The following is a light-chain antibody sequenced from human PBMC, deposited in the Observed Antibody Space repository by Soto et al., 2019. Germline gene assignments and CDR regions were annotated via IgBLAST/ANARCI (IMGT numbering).Light chain of an antibody. V-gene: IGKV3-20*01. CDR1: QSVSSN. CDR3: QQYGDSPT. J-gene: IGKJ1*01. CDR2: GVY. Sequence: IVMTQSPATLSVSPGERATLSCRASQSVSSNLAWYQQKPGQAPRLLIYGVYSRATGTPDRFSGSGSGTDFTLTISRLEPEDFAVYYCQQYGDSPTFGQGAKVDIK.